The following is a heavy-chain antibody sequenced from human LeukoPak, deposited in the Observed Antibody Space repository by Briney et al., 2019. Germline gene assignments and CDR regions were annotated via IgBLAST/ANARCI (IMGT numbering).Heavy chain of an antibody. CDR2: IVSNGGNT. CDR3: ARGGYYAAIDL. D-gene: IGHD3-3*01. Sequence: GGSLTPSCAASGFSLSSHGMEWDRHAARKGLECVGAIVSNGGNTIYTDSVRGRFSISRDKSKNTLYIQVGSLRPKHMAVDFCARGGYYAAIDLWGQGALVTVSS. V-gene: IGHV3-64*02. J-gene: IGHJ5*02. CDR1: GFSLSSHG.